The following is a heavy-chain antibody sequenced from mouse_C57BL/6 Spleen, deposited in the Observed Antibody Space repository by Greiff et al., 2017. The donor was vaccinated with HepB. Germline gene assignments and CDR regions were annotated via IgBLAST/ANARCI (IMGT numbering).Heavy chain of an antibody. D-gene: IGHD1-1*01. CDR1: GYAFSSPW. V-gene: IGHV1-82*01. Sequence: QVQLQQSGPELVKPGASVKISCKASGYAFSSPWMNWVKQRPGKGLEWIGRIYPGDGDTNYNGKFKGKATLTADKSSSTAYMQLSSLTSEDSAVYFCARRDTTVVEGAMDYWGQGTSVTVSS. J-gene: IGHJ4*01. CDR3: ARRDTTVVEGAMDY. CDR2: IYPGDGDT.